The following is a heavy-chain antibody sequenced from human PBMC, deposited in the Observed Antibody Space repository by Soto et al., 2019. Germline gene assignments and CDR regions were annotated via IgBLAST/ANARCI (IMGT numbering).Heavy chain of an antibody. CDR2: ISTYNGNT. CDR3: ARKSSSSSWFDP. V-gene: IGHV1-18*01. J-gene: IGHJ5*02. Sequence: QVQLVQSGAEVKKPVASVKVSCKASGYTFHTYGITWVRQAPGQGLEWMGWISTYNGNTEYVQKFQDRVTMTTDPSTRTAYMELRSLRSDDTAVYYCARKSSSSSWFDPWGQGTLVTVSS. CDR1: GYTFHTYG. D-gene: IGHD6-6*01.